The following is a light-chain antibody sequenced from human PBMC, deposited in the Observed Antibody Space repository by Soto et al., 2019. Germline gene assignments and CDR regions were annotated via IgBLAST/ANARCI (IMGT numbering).Light chain of an antibody. CDR2: DVI. J-gene: IGLJ2*01. Sequence: QSVLTQPASVSGSPGQSITISCTGTSSDVGGYNYVSWYQQQPGKAPKLMIYDVINRPSGVSNRFSGSKSGNSASLTISGLQAEDEADYYCSSYTSSSPYVVFGGGTKVTVL. V-gene: IGLV2-14*03. CDR3: SSYTSSSPYVV. CDR1: SSDVGGYNY.